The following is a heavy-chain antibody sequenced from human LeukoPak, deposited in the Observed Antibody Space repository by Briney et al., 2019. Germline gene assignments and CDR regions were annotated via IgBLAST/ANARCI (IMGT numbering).Heavy chain of an antibody. J-gene: IGHJ4*02. CDR3: ASLSRWELQYFDY. V-gene: IGHV4-59*01. CDR2: IYYSGST. D-gene: IGHD1-26*01. Sequence: SETLSLTCTVSSGSISSYYWSWIRQPPGKGLEWIGYIYYSGSTNYNPSLKSRVTISVDTSKNQFSLKLSSVTAADTAVYYCASLSRWELQYFDYWGQGTLVTVSS. CDR1: SGSISSYY.